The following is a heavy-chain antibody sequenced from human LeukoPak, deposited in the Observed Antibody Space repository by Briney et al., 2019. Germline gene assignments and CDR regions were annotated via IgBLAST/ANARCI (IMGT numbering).Heavy chain of an antibody. J-gene: IGHJ4*02. V-gene: IGHV3-23*01. Sequence: GGSLRLSCAASGFTFSNSAMSWVRQAPGKGLEWVSTLSGSGITTYYADSVKGRFTISRDNPKNTLYLQMNSLRAEDTAVYFCAKRGVVIRVILVGFHKEAYYFDSWGQGALVTVSS. CDR3: AKRGVVIRVILVGFHKEAYYFDS. CDR2: LSGSGITT. CDR1: GFTFSNSA. D-gene: IGHD3-22*01.